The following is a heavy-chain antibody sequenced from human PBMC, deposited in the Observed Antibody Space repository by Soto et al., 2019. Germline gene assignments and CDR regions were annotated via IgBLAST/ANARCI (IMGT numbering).Heavy chain of an antibody. V-gene: IGHV4-39*01. CDR2: VYRSANI. D-gene: IGHD3-10*01. Sequence: PSAPRSLTCTVARGSSRSRNFYQGCVLQPPGKGLELIGSVYRSANIYEHPPPKSRGTIFVATSKNQFSLKLTSVIAADTAMYYCVIGVRGAINISPDVFDIWGQGTMVTVSS. CDR1: RGSSRSRNFY. CDR3: VIGVRGAINISPDVFDI. J-gene: IGHJ3*02.